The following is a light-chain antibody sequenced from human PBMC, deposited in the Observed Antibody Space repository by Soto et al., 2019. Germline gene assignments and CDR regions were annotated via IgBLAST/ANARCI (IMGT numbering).Light chain of an antibody. CDR1: QSVSNN. J-gene: IGKJ1*01. CDR2: GAS. CDR3: QQYNNWWT. V-gene: IGKV3-15*01. Sequence: EIVMTQSPATLSVSPGERATLSCRASQSVSNNLAWYQKKPGQAPRLLIYGASTRATGIPARFSGSGSGTDFTLIISSLQSEDFAFYYGQQYNNWWTFGQGTRVDIK.